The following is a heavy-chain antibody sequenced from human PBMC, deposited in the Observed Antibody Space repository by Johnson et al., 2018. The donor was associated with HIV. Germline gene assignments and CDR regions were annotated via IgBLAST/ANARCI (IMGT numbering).Heavy chain of an antibody. J-gene: IGHJ3*02. CDR3: AKVYSGSVLAAGI. D-gene: IGHD6-6*01. CDR2: IKQDGNEK. Sequence: VQLVESGGGVVQPGGSLRLSCAASGFTFSSYWMTWVRQAPGKGLEWVANIKQDGNEKYYAASVKGRFTISRDNAKNSLYLQMNSLRAEYTAVYYCAKVYSGSVLAAGIWGKGTMVTVSS. V-gene: IGHV3-7*01. CDR1: GFTFSSYW.